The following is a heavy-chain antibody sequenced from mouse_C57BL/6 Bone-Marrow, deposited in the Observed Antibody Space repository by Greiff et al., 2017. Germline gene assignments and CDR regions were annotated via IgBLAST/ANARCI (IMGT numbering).Heavy chain of an antibody. CDR1: GFNIKDYY. CDR2: IDPEDGVT. J-gene: IGHJ2*01. Sequence: EVQLQQSGAELVKPGASVKLSCTASGFNIKDYYIHWVKQRTEQGLEWIGRIDPEDGVTKYAPKFQDKATITADTSSNTAYLQLSSLTSEDTAVYYCTRSLIYYGTNYWGQGTTLTVSS. V-gene: IGHV14-2*01. CDR3: TRSLIYYGTNY. D-gene: IGHD1-1*01.